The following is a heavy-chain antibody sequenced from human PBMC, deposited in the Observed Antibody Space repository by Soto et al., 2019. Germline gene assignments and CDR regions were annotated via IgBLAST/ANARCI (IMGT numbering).Heavy chain of an antibody. CDR3: ASARWDY. CDR2: IFHNGNT. V-gene: IGHV4-34*12. Sequence: SETLSLTCAVSGGSFNANYWSWIRQPPGKGLEWIGEIFHNGNTNYNPSLKSRVTVSVDTSKNQFSLKLTSVTAADTAVYYCASARWDYWGQGTQVTVSS. CDR1: GGSFNANY. J-gene: IGHJ4*02.